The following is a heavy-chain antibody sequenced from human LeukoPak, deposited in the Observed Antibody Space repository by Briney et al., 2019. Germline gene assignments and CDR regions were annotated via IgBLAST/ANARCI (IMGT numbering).Heavy chain of an antibody. CDR3: AKDRSSWYYPFDS. J-gene: IGHJ4*02. CDR2: VSGGGHNI. D-gene: IGHD3-3*01. V-gene: IGHV3-23*01. CDR1: GFTFSSYA. Sequence: PGGSLRLSCVASGFTFSSYAMSWVRQAPGRGLEWVSVVSGGGHNIYYADSVKGRFTMSRDNSKNTVYLQMNSLRAEDTAVYYCAKDRSSWYYPFDSWGPGTLVTVSS.